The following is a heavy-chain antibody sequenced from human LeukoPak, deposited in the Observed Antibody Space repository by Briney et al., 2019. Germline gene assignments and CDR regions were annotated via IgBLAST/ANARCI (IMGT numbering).Heavy chain of an antibody. J-gene: IGHJ3*02. CDR1: GFTFSSYS. Sequence: GGSLRLSCAASGFTFSSYSMNWVRQAPGKGLEWVSYISSSSSTIYYADSVKGRFTISRDNAKNSLYLQMNSLRAEDTAVYYCARDQPPRNPPAFDIWGQGTMVTVSS. CDR2: ISSSSSTI. V-gene: IGHV3-48*01. CDR3: ARDQPPRNPPAFDI.